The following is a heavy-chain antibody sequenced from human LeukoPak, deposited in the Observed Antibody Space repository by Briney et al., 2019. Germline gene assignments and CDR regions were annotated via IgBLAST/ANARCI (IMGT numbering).Heavy chain of an antibody. D-gene: IGHD3-3*01. CDR2: ISSSGSTI. CDR1: GFTFSDYY. J-gene: IGHJ3*02. V-gene: IGHV3-11*04. Sequence: PGGSLRLSCAASGFTFSDYYMSWIRQAPGKGLEWVSYISSSGSTIYYADSVKGRFTISRDNAKNSLYLQMNSLRAEDTAVYYCARDRPYYDFWSGYYTMHRDAFDIWGQGTMVTVSS. CDR3: ARDRPYYDFWSGYYTMHRDAFDI.